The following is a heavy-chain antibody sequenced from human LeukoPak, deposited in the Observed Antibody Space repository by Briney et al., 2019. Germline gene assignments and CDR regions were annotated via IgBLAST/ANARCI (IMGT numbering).Heavy chain of an antibody. CDR3: ARNRATNDY. Sequence: AGGSLRLSCTASGFTFKNYRMTWVRQAPGKGLEWVASMKDDGNEIQYVDSVKGRFTISRDNAKNSLYLQMNNLRAEDTAVYSCARNRATNDYWGQGTLVTVSS. D-gene: IGHD1-26*01. CDR1: GFTFKNYR. CDR2: MKDDGNEI. V-gene: IGHV3-7*01. J-gene: IGHJ4*02.